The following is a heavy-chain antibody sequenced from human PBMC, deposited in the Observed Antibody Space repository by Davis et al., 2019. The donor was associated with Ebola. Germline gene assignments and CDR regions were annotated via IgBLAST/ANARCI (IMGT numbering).Heavy chain of an antibody. CDR3: ARRGGSYRDY. CDR2: IYSGGST. J-gene: IGHJ4*02. Sequence: GGSLRLSCAASGFTFSSYAMSWVRQAPGKGLEWVSVIYSGGSTYYADSVKGRFTISRDNSKNTLYLQMNSLRAEDTAVYYCARRGGSYRDYWGQGTLVTVSS. CDR1: GFTFSSYA. D-gene: IGHD1-26*01. V-gene: IGHV3-53*01.